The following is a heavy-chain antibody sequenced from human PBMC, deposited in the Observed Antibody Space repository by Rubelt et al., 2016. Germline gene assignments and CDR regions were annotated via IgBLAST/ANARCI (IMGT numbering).Heavy chain of an antibody. Sequence: QVQLQQWGAGLLKPSETLSLTCAVYGGSFSGYYWGWIRQPPGEGLGWIGRSYNSGSTYYNPSLKSRVTISVDTSKNQFSLKLSSVTAADTAVYYCASADYDFWSGSDRNWFDPWGQGTLVTVSS. D-gene: IGHD3-3*01. J-gene: IGHJ5*02. CDR3: ASADYDFWSGSDRNWFDP. V-gene: IGHV4-34*01. CDR2: SYNSGST. CDR1: GGSFSGYY.